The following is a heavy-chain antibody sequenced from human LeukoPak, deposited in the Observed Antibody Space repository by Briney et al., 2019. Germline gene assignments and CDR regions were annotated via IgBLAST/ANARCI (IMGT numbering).Heavy chain of an antibody. CDR2: ISSGSSYI. V-gene: IGHV3-21*01. Sequence: GGSLRLSCAASGFTFSSYSMNWVRQAPGKGLEWVSSISSGSSYIYYADSVKGRFTISRDNAKNSLYLQMNSLRAEDTAVYYCARDPGNWNSNWFDPWGQGTLVTVSS. D-gene: IGHD1-7*01. J-gene: IGHJ5*02. CDR3: ARDPGNWNSNWFDP. CDR1: GFTFSSYS.